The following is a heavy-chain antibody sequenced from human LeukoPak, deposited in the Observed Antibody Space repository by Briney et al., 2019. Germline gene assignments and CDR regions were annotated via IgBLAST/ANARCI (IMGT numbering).Heavy chain of an antibody. CDR1: GYTFPSYG. J-gene: IGHJ4*02. CDR2: ISAYNGNT. V-gene: IGHV1-18*01. D-gene: IGHD5-24*01. Sequence: GASVKVSCKASGYTFPSYGISWVRQAPGQGLEWMGWISAYNGNTNYAQKLQGRVTMTTDTSTSTAYMELRSLRSDDTAVYYCAGNAGGYNFGYFDYWGQGTLVTVSS. CDR3: AGNAGGYNFGYFDY.